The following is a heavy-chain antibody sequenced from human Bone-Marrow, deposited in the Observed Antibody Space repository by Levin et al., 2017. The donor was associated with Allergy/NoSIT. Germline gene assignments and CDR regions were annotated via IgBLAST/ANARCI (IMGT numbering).Heavy chain of an antibody. CDR1: GFTFSSYG. CDR3: AKRSGGERVAYNWNDVGPPPTGEDGMDV. CDR2: ISYDGSNK. V-gene: IGHV3-30*18. J-gene: IGHJ6*02. D-gene: IGHD1-20*01. Sequence: GGSLRLSCAASGFTFSSYGMHWVRQAPGKGLEWVAVISYDGSNKYYADSVKGRFTISRDNSKNTLYLQMNSLRAEDTAVYYCAKRSGGERVAYNWNDVGPPPTGEDGMDVWGQGTTVTVSS.